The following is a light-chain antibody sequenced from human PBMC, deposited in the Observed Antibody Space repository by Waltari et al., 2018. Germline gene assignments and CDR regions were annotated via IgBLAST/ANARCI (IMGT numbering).Light chain of an antibody. J-gene: IGKJ2*01. V-gene: IGKV3-20*01. Sequence: EVVLTQSPGTLSLSPGERATLSCRACQRVSSSYLAWYQQKPGQAPSLLIYGASSRATGIPDRFSGSGSGTDFTLTISRLEPEDFAVYYCQQYGSSLYTFGQGTKLEIK. CDR2: GAS. CDR1: QRVSSSY. CDR3: QQYGSSLYT.